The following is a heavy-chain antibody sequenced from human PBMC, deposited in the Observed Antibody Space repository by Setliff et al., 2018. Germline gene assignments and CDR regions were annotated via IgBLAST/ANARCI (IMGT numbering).Heavy chain of an antibody. CDR1: GFTFSAYA. V-gene: IGHV3-64*02. J-gene: IGHJ4*02. Sequence: GGSLRLSCAASGFTFSAYAMHWVRQAPGKGLEYVSAITANGVDAYYADSVKGRFTISRDNSKNTLYLQMGGLRAEDMAVYYCARRTAMAGTPRLYFDYWGQGTLVTVSS. CDR3: ARRTAMAGTPRLYFDY. CDR2: ITANGVDA. D-gene: IGHD6-19*01.